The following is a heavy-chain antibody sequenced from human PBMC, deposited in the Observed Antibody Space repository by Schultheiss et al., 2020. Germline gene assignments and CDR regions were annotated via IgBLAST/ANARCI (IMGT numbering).Heavy chain of an antibody. CDR2: INIDGSRT. CDR1: GFTFRNSW. V-gene: IGHV3-74*01. Sequence: GGSLRLSCAASGFTFRNSWMHWVRQAPGQGLVCVSRINIDGSRTTYADSVKGRFTISRDNAKNSLYLQMNSLRAEDTAVYYCARTTYYYDSSGYYYVPNFDYWGKGTLVTGSS. J-gene: IGHJ4*02. CDR3: ARTTYYYDSSGYYYVPNFDY. D-gene: IGHD3-22*01.